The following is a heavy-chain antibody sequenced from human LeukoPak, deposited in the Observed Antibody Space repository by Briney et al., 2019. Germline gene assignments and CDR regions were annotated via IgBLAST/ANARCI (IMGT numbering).Heavy chain of an antibody. D-gene: IGHD3-3*01. V-gene: IGHV1-18*01. CDR2: ISAYNGNT. Sequence: ASVKVSCKASGYTFTSYAMHWVRQAPGQGLEWMGWISAYNGNTNYAQKLQGRVTMTTDTSTSTAYMELRSLRSDDTAVYYCARQLYDFWSGYSATNWYFDLWGRGTLVTVSS. CDR3: ARQLYDFWSGYSATNWYFDL. CDR1: GYTFTSYA. J-gene: IGHJ2*01.